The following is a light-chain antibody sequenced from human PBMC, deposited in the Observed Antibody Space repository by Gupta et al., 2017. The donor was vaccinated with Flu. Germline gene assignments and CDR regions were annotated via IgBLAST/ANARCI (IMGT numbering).Light chain of an antibody. CDR3: QQRSNWLT. CDR1: QSVSSY. Sequence: PGERGTLSCRASQSVSSYLAWYQQEPGQAPRLLIYDASNRATGIPARFSGSGSGTDFTLTISSLEPEDFAVYYCQQRSNWLTFGPGTKVDIK. J-gene: IGKJ3*01. V-gene: IGKV3-11*01. CDR2: DAS.